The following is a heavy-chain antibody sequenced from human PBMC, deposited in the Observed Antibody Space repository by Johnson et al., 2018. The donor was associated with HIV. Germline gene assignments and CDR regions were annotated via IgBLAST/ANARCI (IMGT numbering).Heavy chain of an antibody. CDR3: AKVHMYYDILTGYGAFDI. V-gene: IGHV3-30*02. CDR1: GFTFSSYG. J-gene: IGHJ3*02. Sequence: QVQLVESGGGVVQPGGSLRLSCAASGFTFSSYGMHWVRQAPGKGLEWVAFIRYDGSNKYYADSVKGRLTISRDNYKNTLYLQMNSLRAEDKAVYYCAKVHMYYDILTGYGAFDIWGQGTMVTVSS. CDR2: IRYDGSNK. D-gene: IGHD3-9*01.